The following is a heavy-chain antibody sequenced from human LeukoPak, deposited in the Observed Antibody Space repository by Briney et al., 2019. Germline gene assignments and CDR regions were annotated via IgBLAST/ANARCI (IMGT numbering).Heavy chain of an antibody. CDR1: GFTFSNYG. J-gene: IGHJ4*02. CDR3: ARAPACSNNACYPNLLGY. CDR2: INNSSSTT. V-gene: IGHV3-48*02. D-gene: IGHD2-2*01. Sequence: PGGSLRLSCEVSGFTFSNYGMNWVRQAPGKGLEWVSYINNSSSTTYYGDSVAGRFTISRENAKNSLYLQMNSLRDDDTAVYYCARAPACSNNACYPNLLGYWGQGTLVSVSS.